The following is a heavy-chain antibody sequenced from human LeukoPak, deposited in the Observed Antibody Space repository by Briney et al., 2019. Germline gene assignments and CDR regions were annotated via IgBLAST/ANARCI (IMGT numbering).Heavy chain of an antibody. V-gene: IGHV3-7*01. CDR3: AREGSIVVVPAAIVGAFDI. CDR1: GFTFSSYW. Sequence: GGSLRLSCAASGFTFSSYWMSWVRQAPGKGLEWVANIKQDGSEKYYVDSVKGRFTISRDNAKNSLYLQMNSLRAEDTAVYYCAREGSIVVVPAAIVGAFDIWGQGTMVTVSS. CDR2: IKQDGSEK. D-gene: IGHD2-2*01. J-gene: IGHJ3*02.